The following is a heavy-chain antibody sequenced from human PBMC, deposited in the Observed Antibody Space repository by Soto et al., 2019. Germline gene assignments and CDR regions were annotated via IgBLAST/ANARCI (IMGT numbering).Heavy chain of an antibody. D-gene: IGHD5-18*01. Sequence: ASVKVSCKASGYTFTSYGISWVRQAPGQGLEWMGWISAYNGNTNYAQKLQGRVTMTTDTSTSTAYMELRSLRSDDTAVYYCARDDSQLSPTGYYYGMDVWGQGTTVTVSS. J-gene: IGHJ6*02. CDR2: ISAYNGNT. CDR1: GYTFTSYG. V-gene: IGHV1-18*04. CDR3: ARDDSQLSPTGYYYGMDV.